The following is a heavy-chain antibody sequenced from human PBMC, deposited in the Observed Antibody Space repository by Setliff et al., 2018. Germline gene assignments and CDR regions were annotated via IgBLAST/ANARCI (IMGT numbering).Heavy chain of an antibody. Sequence: PSETLSLTCAVSGYSISSDYYWGWIRQPPGKGLEWIGSMYHSGSTYYNPSLRSRVSISVDTSKNQFSLKLSSVTAADTATYYCARAGPTVTFFRVLVISWWDPWGQGSLVTVSS. CDR1: GYSISSDYY. CDR3: ARAGPTVTFFRVLVISWWDP. CDR2: MYHSGST. D-gene: IGHD3-3*01. V-gene: IGHV4-38-2*01. J-gene: IGHJ5*02.